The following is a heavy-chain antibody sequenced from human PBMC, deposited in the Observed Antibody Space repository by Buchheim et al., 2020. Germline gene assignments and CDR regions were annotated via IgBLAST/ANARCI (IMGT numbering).Heavy chain of an antibody. Sequence: QVQLQESGPGLVKPSQTLSLTCTVSGGFISSGGYYWSWIRQHPGKGLEWIGYIYYSGSTYYNPSLKSRVTISVDTSKNQFSLKLSSVTAADTAVYYCAREDRGYCSGGSCYSHWFDPWGQGTL. D-gene: IGHD2-15*01. CDR3: AREDRGYCSGGSCYSHWFDP. J-gene: IGHJ5*02. CDR1: GGFISSGGYY. V-gene: IGHV4-31*03. CDR2: IYYSGST.